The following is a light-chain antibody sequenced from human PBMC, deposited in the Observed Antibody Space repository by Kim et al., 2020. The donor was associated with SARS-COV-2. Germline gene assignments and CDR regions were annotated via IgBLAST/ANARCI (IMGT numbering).Light chain of an antibody. Sequence: VALGQKVRITCQGDSLRSYYATWYQQKPRQAPILVIYGKNNRPSGIPDRFSGSSSGNTASLTITGTQAGDEADYYCNSRDSNDNVVFGGGTQLTVL. CDR1: SLRSYY. J-gene: IGLJ2*01. V-gene: IGLV3-19*01. CDR3: NSRDSNDNVV. CDR2: GKN.